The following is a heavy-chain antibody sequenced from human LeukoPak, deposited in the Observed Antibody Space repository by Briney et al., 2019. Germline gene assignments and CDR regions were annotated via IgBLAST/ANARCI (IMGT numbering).Heavy chain of an antibody. J-gene: IGHJ6*02. Sequence: SETLSLTCTVSGGSISSYYWSWIRQPPGKGLEWIGEINHSGSTNYNPSLKSRVTISVDTSKNQFSLKLSSVTAADTAVYYCARGSQPESYYYYGMDVWGQGTTVTVSS. D-gene: IGHD1-14*01. CDR3: ARGSQPESYYYYGMDV. CDR1: GGSISSYY. V-gene: IGHV4-34*01. CDR2: INHSGST.